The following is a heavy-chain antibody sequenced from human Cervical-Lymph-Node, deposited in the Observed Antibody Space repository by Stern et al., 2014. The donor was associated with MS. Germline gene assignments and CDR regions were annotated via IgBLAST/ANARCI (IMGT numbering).Heavy chain of an antibody. D-gene: IGHD3-3*01. V-gene: IGHV2-5*02. CDR1: GFSLNTGGVG. CDR3: AHRPRVGVVTDYFDY. CDR2: IYLDDSK. J-gene: IGHJ4*02. Sequence: QITLKESGPTLVKPTQTLTLTCTFSGFSLNTGGVGVGWIRQPPGKALEWLALIYLDDSKQYSPSLETRLTLTKDTSKNQVVLTMTDVDTVDTATYFCAHRPRVGVVTDYFDYWGQGALVTVSS.